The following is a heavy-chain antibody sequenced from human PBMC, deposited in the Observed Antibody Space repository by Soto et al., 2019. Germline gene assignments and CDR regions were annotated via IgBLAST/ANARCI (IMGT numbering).Heavy chain of an antibody. Sequence: SGYVVTNEFIKWERQMPGKGLEWMGRVDPSDSTSNYSPSFQGHVTISADKSTVTAYLQWSSLKASDTSLYYCERCVYSSSPFDYWCQGTLVTV. CDR3: ERCVYSSSPFDY. D-gene: IGHD5-18*01. CDR1: GYVVTNEF. CDR2: VDPSDSTS. J-gene: IGHJ4*02. V-gene: IGHV5-10-1*01.